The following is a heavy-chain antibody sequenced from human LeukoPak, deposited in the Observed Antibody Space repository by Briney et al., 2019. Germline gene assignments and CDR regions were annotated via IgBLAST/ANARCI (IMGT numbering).Heavy chain of an antibody. J-gene: IGHJ4*02. CDR3: ARVIRSSGWYVDF. V-gene: IGHV3-23*01. Sequence: GGSLRLSCAASGFIFGDYAMSWVRRAPGKGLEWVSGITGSGRTTFYADSVKGHFTVSRDNSRNTVYLQMNSLKDGDTAVYYCARVIRSSGWYVDFWGQGTLVTVSS. CDR2: ITGSGRTT. CDR1: GFIFGDYA. D-gene: IGHD6-19*01.